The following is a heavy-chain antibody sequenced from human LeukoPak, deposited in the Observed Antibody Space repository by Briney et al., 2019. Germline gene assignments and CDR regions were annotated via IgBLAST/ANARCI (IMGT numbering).Heavy chain of an antibody. J-gene: IGHJ4*02. CDR2: IWFDGVNK. CDR1: GFSFSDYG. CDR3: AKLGCSSTSCYQYQVGY. D-gene: IGHD2-2*01. V-gene: IGHV3-33*06. Sequence: GGSLRLSCTASGFSFSDYGLHWVRQAPGKGLEWVAIIWFDGVNKYYEESVKGRFTISRDISKSTLYLQMNSLRAEDTAVYYCAKLGCSSTSCYQYQVGYWGQGTLVTVSS.